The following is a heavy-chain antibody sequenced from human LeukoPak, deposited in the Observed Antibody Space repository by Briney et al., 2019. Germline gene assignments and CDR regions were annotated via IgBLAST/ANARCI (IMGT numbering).Heavy chain of an antibody. CDR1: GGSISSYY. V-gene: IGHV4-4*07. J-gene: IGHJ6*03. CDR3: ARVPAGPYYYYYYYMDV. CDR2: FYTSGNS. D-gene: IGHD6-19*01. Sequence: SETLSLTCTVSGGSISSYYWSWIRQPAGKGLEWIGRFYTSGNSYYNPSLKSRVTMSVDTSKNQFSLKLSSVTAADTAVYYCARVPAGPYYYYYYYMDVWGKGTTVTVSS.